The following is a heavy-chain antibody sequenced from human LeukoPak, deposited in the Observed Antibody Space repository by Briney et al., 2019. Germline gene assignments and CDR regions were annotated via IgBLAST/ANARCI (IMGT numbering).Heavy chain of an antibody. D-gene: IGHD3-3*01. CDR3: ARGEYYDFWSGLDP. CDR2: IYYSGST. J-gene: IGHJ5*02. V-gene: IGHV4-59*01. Sequence: SETLSLTCTVSGGSISSYYWSWIRQPPGKGLEWIGYIYYSGSTNYNPSLKSRVTISVDTSKNQFSLKLSSVTAADTAVYYCARGEYYDFWSGLDPWGQGTLVTVSS. CDR1: GGSISSYY.